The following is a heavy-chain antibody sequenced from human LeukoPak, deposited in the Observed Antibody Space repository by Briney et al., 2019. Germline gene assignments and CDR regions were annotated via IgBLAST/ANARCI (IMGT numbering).Heavy chain of an antibody. Sequence: SETLSLTCTVSGGSVSSGSYHWSWIWQPPGKGLEWIGYTHYSGNTYYNPSLKSRVTISLDTSKKQFSLWLRSVTAADTAVYYCARVRGDYVNLFDPWGQGTLVTVSS. CDR2: THYSGNT. J-gene: IGHJ5*02. CDR1: GGSVSSGSYH. D-gene: IGHD4-17*01. V-gene: IGHV4-61*01. CDR3: ARVRGDYVNLFDP.